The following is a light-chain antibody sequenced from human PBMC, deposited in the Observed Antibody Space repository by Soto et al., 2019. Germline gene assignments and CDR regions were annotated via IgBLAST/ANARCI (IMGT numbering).Light chain of an antibody. J-gene: IGKJ1*01. CDR2: DAS. Sequence: DIQMTQSPSTLSASVGDIVTINFRASQSISSWLACYQQKPGKAPKLLIYDASSLESGVPSRFSGSGSGTEFTLTISSLQPDDFATYYCQQYNSFWTFGQGTKVDIK. V-gene: IGKV1-5*01. CDR3: QQYNSFWT. CDR1: QSISSW.